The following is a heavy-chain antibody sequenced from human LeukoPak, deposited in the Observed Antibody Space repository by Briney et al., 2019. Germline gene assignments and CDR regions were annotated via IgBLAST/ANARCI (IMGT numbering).Heavy chain of an antibody. D-gene: IGHD6-6*01. CDR2: IIPIFGTA. V-gene: IGHV1-69*05. CDR1: GGTFSSYA. Sequence: VASVKVSCKASGGTFSSYAISWVRQAPGQGLEWMGRIIPIFGTANYAQKFQGRVTITTDESTSTAYMELSSLRSEDTAVYYCARDGIAARRVLQGWGQGTLVTVSS. J-gene: IGHJ4*02. CDR3: ARDGIAARRVLQG.